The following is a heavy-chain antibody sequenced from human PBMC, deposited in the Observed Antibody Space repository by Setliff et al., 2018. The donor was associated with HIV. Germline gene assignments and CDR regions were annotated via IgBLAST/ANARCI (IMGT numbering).Heavy chain of an antibody. V-gene: IGHV5-51*01. CDR2: IFPGDSDT. J-gene: IGHJ6*03. CDR1: GFNLNTDW. D-gene: IGHD4-17*01. CDR3: ASLRGDYVGQYYYYMDI. Sequence: GESLTISCTGSGFNLNTDWIVWVRQIPGKGLEWMGSIFPGDSDTRYSPSFQDQVTISVDKSISTAYLQWRSLKASDTAFYYCASLRGDYVGQYYYYMDIWGKGTTVTVSS.